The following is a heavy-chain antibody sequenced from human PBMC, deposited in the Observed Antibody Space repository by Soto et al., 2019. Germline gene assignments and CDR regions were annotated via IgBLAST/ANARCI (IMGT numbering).Heavy chain of an antibody. J-gene: IGHJ4*02. Sequence: GGSLRLSCAASGFTFSSYSMNWVRQAPGKGLEWVSYISSSSNIIYYADSVKGRFTISRDNAKNSLYLQINSLRDEDTAVYYCARGYCSGGSCYSGDLFDYWGQGTLVTVSS. CDR1: GFTFSSYS. V-gene: IGHV3-48*02. CDR3: ARGYCSGGSCYSGDLFDY. D-gene: IGHD2-15*01. CDR2: ISSSSNII.